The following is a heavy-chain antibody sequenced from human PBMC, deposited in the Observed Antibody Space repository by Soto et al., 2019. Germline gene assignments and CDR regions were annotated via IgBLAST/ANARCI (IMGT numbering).Heavy chain of an antibody. CDR2: IYYSGST. Sequence: SETLSLTCTVSGGSISSGGYYWSWIRQHPGKGLEWIGHIYYSGSTYYNPSLKSRVTISVDTSKNQFSLKLSSVTAADTAVYYCARVTYYDFSRLDYWGQGTLVTVSS. CDR3: ARVTYYDFSRLDY. V-gene: IGHV4-31*03. J-gene: IGHJ4*02. D-gene: IGHD3-3*01. CDR1: GGSISSGGYY.